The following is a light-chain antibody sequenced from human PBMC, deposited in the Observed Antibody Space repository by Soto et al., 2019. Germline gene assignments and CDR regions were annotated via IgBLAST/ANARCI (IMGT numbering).Light chain of an antibody. CDR2: AAS. J-gene: IGKJ4*01. V-gene: IGKV1-39*01. Sequence: DIQMTQSPSSLSASVGDRVTITCRASQSISSYLNWYQQKPGKAPKLLIYAASSLQSGVPSRFSGSGSGTDFTLTNSSLQPEDFASYYCQQSYNTELTFGGGTKVEIK. CDR1: QSISSY. CDR3: QQSYNTELT.